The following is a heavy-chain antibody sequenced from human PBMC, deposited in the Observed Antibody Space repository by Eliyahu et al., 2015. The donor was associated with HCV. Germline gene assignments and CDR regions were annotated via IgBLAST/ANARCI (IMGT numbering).Heavy chain of an antibody. V-gene: IGHV3-21*01. CDR3: ATRQSCSGGICYWREFDY. Sequence: EVQFVESGGGLVKPGGSLRLSCAASGFTFXXYSMKWVRQAPGKGLEWVSTISSSSSYRYYADSVKGRFTISRDNAKNSLYLQMSSLRAEDTAVYYCATRQSCSGGICYWREFDYWGQGSLVTVSS. CDR1: GFTFXXYS. J-gene: IGHJ4*02. CDR2: ISSSSSYR. D-gene: IGHD2-15*01.